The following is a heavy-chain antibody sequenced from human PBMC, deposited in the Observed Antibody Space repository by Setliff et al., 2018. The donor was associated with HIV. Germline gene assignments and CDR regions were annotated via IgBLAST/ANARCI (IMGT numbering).Heavy chain of an antibody. CDR3: AREEGGLYGMDV. CDR1: GFIFSNYR. V-gene: IGHV3-66*02. CDR2: INRGGNT. Sequence: GGSLRLSCAASGFIFSNYRMNWVRQAPGKGLEWVSVINRGGNTYYADSVKGRFTISRDNSNNTVYLQMNSLTSEDTAVYYCAREEGGLYGMDVWGQGTTVTVSS. D-gene: IGHD3-16*01. J-gene: IGHJ6*02.